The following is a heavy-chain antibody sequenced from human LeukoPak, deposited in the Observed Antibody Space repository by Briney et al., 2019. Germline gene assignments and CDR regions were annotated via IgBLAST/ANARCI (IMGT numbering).Heavy chain of an antibody. J-gene: IGHJ4*02. Sequence: SETLSLTCAVYGGSFSGYYWSWIRQPPGKGLEWIGEINHSGSTNYNPSLKSRVTISVDTSKNQFSLKLSSVTAADTAVYYCARDDPDDSSGYSSWYFDYWGQGTLVTVSS. CDR1: GGSFSGYY. V-gene: IGHV4-34*01. D-gene: IGHD3-22*01. CDR3: ARDDPDDSSGYSSWYFDY. CDR2: INHSGST.